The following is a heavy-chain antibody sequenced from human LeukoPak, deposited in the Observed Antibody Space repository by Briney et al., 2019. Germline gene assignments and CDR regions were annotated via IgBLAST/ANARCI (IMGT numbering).Heavy chain of an antibody. V-gene: IGHV3-20*04. D-gene: IGHD4-17*01. CDR3: AKTVTTGYYYYMDV. Sequence: PGGSLRLSCAASGFIFDDYVMSWVRQAPGKGLEWVSGINWNGGSTGYADSVKGRFTISRDNAKNSLYLQMNSLRAEDTALYYCAKTVTTGYYYYMDVWGKGTTVTVSS. CDR2: INWNGGST. J-gene: IGHJ6*03. CDR1: GFIFDDYV.